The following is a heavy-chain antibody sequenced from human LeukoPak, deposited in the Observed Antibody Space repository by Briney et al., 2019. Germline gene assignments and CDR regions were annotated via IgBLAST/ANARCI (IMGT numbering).Heavy chain of an antibody. CDR3: ARDRDTAMVKVYY. J-gene: IGHJ4*02. CDR1: GFTFSSFA. Sequence: PGGSLRLPCSASGFTFSSFAMHWVRQAPGKGLEYVSVISNDGNSTYYTDSVKGRFTISRDNSKNTLYLQMNSLRAEDTAVYYCARDRDTAMVKVYYWGQGTLVTVSS. V-gene: IGHV3-64*04. CDR2: ISNDGNST. D-gene: IGHD5-18*01.